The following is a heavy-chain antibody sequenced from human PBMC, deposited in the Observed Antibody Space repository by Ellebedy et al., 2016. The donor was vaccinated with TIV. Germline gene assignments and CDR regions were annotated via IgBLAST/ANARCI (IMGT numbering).Heavy chain of an antibody. V-gene: IGHV6-1*01. J-gene: IGHJ6*02. D-gene: IGHD3-10*01. CDR1: GDSVSTDIG. CDR3: ARGWFGSGMGV. Sequence: SETLSLTCVISGDSVSTDIGWNWIRQSPSRGLEWLGRTYYRSKWYNDYAVSVKSRITINPDTSKNHFSLQLNSVTPEDTAVYYCARGWFGSGMGVWGQGTTVTVSS. CDR2: TYYRSKWYN.